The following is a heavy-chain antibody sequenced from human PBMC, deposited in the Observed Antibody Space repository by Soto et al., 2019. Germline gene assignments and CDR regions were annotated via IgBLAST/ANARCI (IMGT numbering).Heavy chain of an antibody. CDR3: TTDLFDYYGSGSYYLHHLAISTNVRFRH. CDR1: GFTFSNAW. V-gene: IGHV3-15*01. Sequence: PGGSLRLSCAASGFTFSNAWMSWVRQAPGKGLEWVGRIKSKTDGGTTDYAAPVKGRFTISRDDSKNTLYLQMNSLKTEDTAVYYCTTDLFDYYGSGSYYLHHLAISTNVRFRHWGQGTLVTVSS. J-gene: IGHJ1*01. D-gene: IGHD3-10*01. CDR2: IKSKTDGGTT.